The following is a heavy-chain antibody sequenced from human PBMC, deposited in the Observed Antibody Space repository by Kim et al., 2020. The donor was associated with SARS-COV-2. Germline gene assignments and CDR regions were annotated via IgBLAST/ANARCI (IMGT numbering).Heavy chain of an antibody. J-gene: IGHJ6*02. CDR3: ARFVRGGPSRGMDV. CDR1: GGTFSSYA. CDR2: IIPIFGTA. V-gene: IGHV1-69*13. D-gene: IGHD2-15*01. Sequence: SVKVSCKASGGTFSSYAISWVRQAPGQGLEWMGGIIPIFGTANYAQKFQGRVTITADESTSTAYMELSSLRSEDTAVYYCARFVRGGPSRGMDVWGQGTTVTVSS.